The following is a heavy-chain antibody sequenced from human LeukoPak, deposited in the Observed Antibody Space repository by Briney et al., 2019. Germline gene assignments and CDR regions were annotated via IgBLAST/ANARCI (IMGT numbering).Heavy chain of an antibody. CDR2: ISGSGGST. CDR1: GFTFSSYA. CDR3: ASYYDYVWGSYEYYYYGMDV. Sequence: GGSLRLSCAASGFTFSSYAMSWVRQAPGKGLEWVSAISGSGGSTYYADSVKGRFTISRDNSKNTLYLQTNSLRAEDTAVYYCASYYDYVWGSYEYYYYGMDVWGQGTTVTVSS. J-gene: IGHJ6*02. V-gene: IGHV3-23*01. D-gene: IGHD3-16*01.